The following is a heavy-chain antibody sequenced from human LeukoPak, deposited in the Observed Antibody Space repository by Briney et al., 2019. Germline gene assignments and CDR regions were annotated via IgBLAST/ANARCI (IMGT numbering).Heavy chain of an antibody. V-gene: IGHV3-30-3*01. Sequence: PGRSLRLSCAASGFTFSSYAMHWVRQAPGKGLEWVAVISYDGSNKYYADSVKGRFTISRDNSKNTLYLQMNSLRAEDTAVYYCAGDAVFGAAKYYYGMDVWGQGTTVTVSS. CDR3: AGDAVFGAAKYYYGMDV. D-gene: IGHD3-3*01. CDR1: GFTFSSYA. J-gene: IGHJ6*02. CDR2: ISYDGSNK.